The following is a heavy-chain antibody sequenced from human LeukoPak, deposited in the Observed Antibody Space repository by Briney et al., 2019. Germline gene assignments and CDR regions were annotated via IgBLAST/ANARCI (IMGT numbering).Heavy chain of an antibody. CDR1: GFPFCNSW. J-gene: IGHJ4*02. CDR3: TTDILYDYDYVWGSYRSDY. V-gene: IGHV3-15*01. D-gene: IGHD3-16*02. CDR2: IKSKTDGGTT. Sequence: GGPLRLPCAASGFPFCNSWMSWVRQAPGKGLEWVGRIKSKTDGGTTDYAAPVKGRFTISRDDSKNTLYLQMNSLKTEDTAVYYCTTDILYDYDYVWGSYRSDYWGQGTLVTVSS.